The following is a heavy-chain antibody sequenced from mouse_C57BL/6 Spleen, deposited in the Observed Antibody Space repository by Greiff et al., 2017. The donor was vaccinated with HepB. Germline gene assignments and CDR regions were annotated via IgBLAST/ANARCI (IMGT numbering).Heavy chain of an antibody. CDR3: ARTGGKDYYAMDY. CDR1: GFSLSTSGMG. CDR2: IYWDDDK. Sequence: QVQLKVSGPGILQSSQTLSLTCSFSGFSLSTSGMGVSWIRQPSGKGLEWLAHIYWDDDKRYNPSLKSRLTISKDTSRNQVFLKITSVDTADTATYYCARTGGKDYYAMDYWGQGTSVTVSS. D-gene: IGHD1-3*01. J-gene: IGHJ4*01. V-gene: IGHV8-12*01.